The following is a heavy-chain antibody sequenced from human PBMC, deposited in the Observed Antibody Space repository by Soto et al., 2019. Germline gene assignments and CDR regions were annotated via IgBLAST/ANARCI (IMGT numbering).Heavy chain of an antibody. J-gene: IGHJ6*02. D-gene: IGHD7-27*01. CDR1: GGSISSGGYY. Sequence: QVQLQESGPGLVKPSQTLSLTCTVSGGSISSGGYYWSWIRQHPGKGLEWIGSIYYSESTYYNPSIKSLLTISLDTSKNQFSLKLSSVTAADTAVYYCARANGGYGLDVWGQGTTVTVSS. CDR2: IYYSEST. CDR3: ARANGGYGLDV. V-gene: IGHV4-31*01.